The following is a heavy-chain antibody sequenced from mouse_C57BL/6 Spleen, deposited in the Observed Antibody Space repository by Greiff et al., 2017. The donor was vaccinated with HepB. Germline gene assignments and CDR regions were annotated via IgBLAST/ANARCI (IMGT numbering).Heavy chain of an antibody. Sequence: EVQLQQSGAELVRPGASVKLSCTASGFNIKDYYMHWVKQRPEQGLEWIGRIDPEDGDTEYAPKFQGKATMTADTSSNTAYLQLSSLTSEDTAVYYCTTDSNGFSFAYWGQGTLVTVSA. V-gene: IGHV14-1*01. CDR1: GFNIKDYY. D-gene: IGHD2-5*01. J-gene: IGHJ3*01. CDR3: TTDSNGFSFAY. CDR2: IDPEDGDT.